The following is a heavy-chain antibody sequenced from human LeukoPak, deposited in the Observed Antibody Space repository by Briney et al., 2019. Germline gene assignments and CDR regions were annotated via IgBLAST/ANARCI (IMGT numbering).Heavy chain of an antibody. J-gene: IGHJ4*02. CDR1: GFTFSSYG. CDR3: ARDTAMVTMYFDY. D-gene: IGHD5-18*01. Sequence: GGSLRLSCAASGFTFSSYGMHWVRQAPGKGLEWVAVIWYDGSNKYYADSVKGRFTISRDNSKNTLYLQMNSLRAEDTAVYYCARDTAMVTMYFDYWGQGALVTVSS. CDR2: IWYDGSNK. V-gene: IGHV3-33*01.